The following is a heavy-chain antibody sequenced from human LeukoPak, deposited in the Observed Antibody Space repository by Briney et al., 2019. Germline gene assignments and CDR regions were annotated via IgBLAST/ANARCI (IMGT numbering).Heavy chain of an antibody. Sequence: LTCTVSGXSISXXXXXWIXXXXXXXXXXIXXIYYSGSTNYNPSLTSRVTISLDTSKNQLSLKLSYVTAADTAVYYCARRRGDFWXXYXAFDYWGQGTLXTISS. D-gene: IGHD3-3*01. V-gene: IGHV4-59*08. CDR3: ARRRGDFWXXYXAFDY. J-gene: IGHJ4*02. CDR2: IYYSGST. CDR1: GXSISXXX.